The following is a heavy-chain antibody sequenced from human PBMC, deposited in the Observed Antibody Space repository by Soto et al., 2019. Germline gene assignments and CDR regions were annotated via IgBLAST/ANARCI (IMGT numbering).Heavy chain of an antibody. Sequence: SETLSLTCTVSGGSISSSSYYWGWIRQPPGKGLEWIGSIYYSGSTYYNPSLKSRVTISVDTSKNQFSLKLSSVTAADTAVYYCARRYRLVSNLYYYYGMDVWGQGTTVTVSS. CDR1: GGSISSSSYY. V-gene: IGHV4-39*01. D-gene: IGHD6-6*01. CDR3: ARRYRLVSNLYYYYGMDV. CDR2: IYYSGST. J-gene: IGHJ6*02.